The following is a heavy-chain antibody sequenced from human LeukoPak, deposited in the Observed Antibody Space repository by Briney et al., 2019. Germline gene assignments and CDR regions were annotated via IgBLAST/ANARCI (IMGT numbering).Heavy chain of an antibody. CDR3: ASLRDDAFDI. D-gene: IGHD4-17*01. CDR2: IYSGGST. Sequence: GGSLRLSCAASGFTVSSNYMSWVRQAPGKGLEWVSVIYSGGSTYYADSVKGRFTISRDNSENTLYLQMNSLRAEDTAVYYCASLRDDAFDIWGQGTMVTVSS. J-gene: IGHJ3*02. V-gene: IGHV3-53*01. CDR1: GFTVSSNY.